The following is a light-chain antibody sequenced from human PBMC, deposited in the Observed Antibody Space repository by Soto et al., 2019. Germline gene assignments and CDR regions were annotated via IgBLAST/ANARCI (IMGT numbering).Light chain of an antibody. V-gene: IGLV2-14*01. CDR2: DVS. Sequence: QSALTQPASVSGSPGQSITISCTGTSSDVGAYNYVSWYQQHPGKAPKLMIYDVSHRPSGVSHRFSGSKSGNMASLTISGLQAEDEADYYCGSYTTSSNYVFGTGTKVTVL. CDR1: SSDVGAYNY. CDR3: GSYTTSSNYV. J-gene: IGLJ1*01.